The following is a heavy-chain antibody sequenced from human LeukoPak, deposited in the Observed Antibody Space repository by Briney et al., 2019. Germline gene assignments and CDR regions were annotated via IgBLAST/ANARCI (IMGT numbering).Heavy chain of an antibody. CDR3: ASDHSGWLGLGY. CDR1: NVSISSGSHY. V-gene: IGHV4-61*02. D-gene: IGHD6-19*01. Sequence: SQTLSLTCTVSNVSISSGSHYWNWIRQPAGKGLEWIGRIYAGGRSNYNPSLRSRVTISVDTSKNQFSLGLSSVTATDTGVYYCASDHSGWLGLGYWGQGTLVSVSS. CDR2: IYAGGRS. J-gene: IGHJ4*02.